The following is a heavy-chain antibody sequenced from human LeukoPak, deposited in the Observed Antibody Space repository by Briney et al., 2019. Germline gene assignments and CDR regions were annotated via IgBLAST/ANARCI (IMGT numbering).Heavy chain of an antibody. D-gene: IGHD2-2*02. CDR3: ASIGYCSSTSCYKGRD. CDR1: GGTFSSYA. CDR2: IIPIFGTA. V-gene: IGHV1-69*01. J-gene: IGHJ4*02. Sequence: ASVKVSCKASGGTFSSYAIGWVRQAPGQGLEWMGGIIPIFGTANYAQKLQGRVTITADESTSTAYMELSSLRSEDTAVYYCASIGYCSSTSCYKGRDWGQGTLVTVSS.